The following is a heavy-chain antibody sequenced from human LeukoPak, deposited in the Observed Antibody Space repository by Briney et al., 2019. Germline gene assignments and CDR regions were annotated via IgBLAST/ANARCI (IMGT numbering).Heavy chain of an antibody. CDR1: GYTFTSYY. CDR2: INPSGGST. J-gene: IGHJ6*02. V-gene: IGHV1-46*01. Sequence: ASVKVSCKASGYTFTSYYMHWVRQAPGQGLEWMGIINPSGGSTSYAQKFQGRVTMTRDTSTRIVYMELSSLRSEDTAVYYCARWGASGLALIYYYGMDVWGQGTTVPVSS. D-gene: IGHD3/OR15-3a*01. CDR3: ARWGASGLALIYYYGMDV.